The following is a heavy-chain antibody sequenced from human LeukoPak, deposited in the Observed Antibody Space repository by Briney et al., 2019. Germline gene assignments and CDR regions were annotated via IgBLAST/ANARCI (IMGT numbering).Heavy chain of an antibody. J-gene: IGHJ4*02. V-gene: IGHV4-59*01. CDR1: GGSISSYY. CDR3: ARDPRPYCSSTNCCGYFDY. CDR2: IYYSGST. Sequence: SETLSLTCTVSGGSISSYYWSWIRQPPGKGLEWIGYIYYSGSTNYNPSLKSRVTISVDTSKNQFSLKLSSVTAADTAVYYCARDPRPYCSSTNCCGYFDYWGQGTLVTVSS. D-gene: IGHD2-2*01.